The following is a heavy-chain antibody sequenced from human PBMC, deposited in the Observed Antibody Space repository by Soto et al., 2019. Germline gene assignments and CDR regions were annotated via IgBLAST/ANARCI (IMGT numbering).Heavy chain of an antibody. Sequence: QVQLVQSGAEVKKPGSSVKVSCKASGGTFSSYAISWVRQAPGQGLEWLGGIIPIFGTANYAQKFQGRVTITADESTSTAYRELSSLISEDTAVYYCARVPLYYYDSSGSMRAWFDPWGQGTLVTVSS. CDR2: IIPIFGTA. J-gene: IGHJ5*02. CDR1: GGTFSSYA. V-gene: IGHV1-69*01. D-gene: IGHD3-22*01. CDR3: ARVPLYYYDSSGSMRAWFDP.